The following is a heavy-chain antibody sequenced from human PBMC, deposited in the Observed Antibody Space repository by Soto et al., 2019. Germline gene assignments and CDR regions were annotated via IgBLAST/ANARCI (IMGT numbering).Heavy chain of an antibody. Sequence: QVQLQESGPGLVKPSGTLSLTCAVSGDSISSSNWWSWVRQPPGKGLEWIGEIYHSGSTNYNPSLKRRVTISVDKSKNQFSLNLISVTAADTAVYYCARHSGSYFRDYWGQGTLVTVSS. CDR3: ARHSGSYFRDY. D-gene: IGHD1-26*01. J-gene: IGHJ4*02. V-gene: IGHV4-4*02. CDR1: GDSISSSNW. CDR2: IYHSGST.